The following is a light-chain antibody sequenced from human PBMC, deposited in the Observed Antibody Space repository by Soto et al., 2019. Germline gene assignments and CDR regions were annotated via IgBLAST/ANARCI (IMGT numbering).Light chain of an antibody. Sequence: EIVMTQSPATLSLSPGERATLSCRASQSVSSNLAWYQQKPGQAPRLLIYGASTRATGIPARFSGSGSGTEFTLTISSLQSEDFAVYYCQHYSNWLPLTFGGGTKVEIK. J-gene: IGKJ4*02. V-gene: IGKV3-15*01. CDR1: QSVSSN. CDR2: GAS. CDR3: QHYSNWLPLT.